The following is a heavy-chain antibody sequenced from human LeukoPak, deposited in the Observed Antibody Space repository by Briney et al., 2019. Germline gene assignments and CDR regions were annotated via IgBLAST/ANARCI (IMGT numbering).Heavy chain of an antibody. Sequence: ASVKVSCKVSGYTLTELSMHWVRQAPGKGLEWMGGFDPEDGEAIYAQKFQGRVTMTEDTSTDTAYMELSSLRSEDTAIYYCATAANTYNWNYGRAFDIWGQGTMVTVSS. D-gene: IGHD1-7*01. CDR3: ATAANTYNWNYGRAFDI. J-gene: IGHJ3*02. V-gene: IGHV1-24*01. CDR2: FDPEDGEA. CDR1: GYTLTELS.